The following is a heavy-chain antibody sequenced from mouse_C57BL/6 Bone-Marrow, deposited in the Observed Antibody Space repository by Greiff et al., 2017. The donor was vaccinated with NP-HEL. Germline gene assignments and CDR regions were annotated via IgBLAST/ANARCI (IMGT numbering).Heavy chain of an antibody. CDR3: ARLVVTRYYYAMDY. D-gene: IGHD2-2*01. CDR2: INPYNGGT. J-gene: IGHJ4*01. CDR1: GYTFTDYY. V-gene: IGHV1-19*01. Sequence: VQLQQSGPVLVKPGASVKMSCKASGYTFTDYYMNWVKQSHGKSLEWIGVINPYNGGTSYNQKFKGKATLTVDKSSSTAYMELNSLTSEDSVVYYCARLVVTRYYYAMDYWGQGTSVTVSS.